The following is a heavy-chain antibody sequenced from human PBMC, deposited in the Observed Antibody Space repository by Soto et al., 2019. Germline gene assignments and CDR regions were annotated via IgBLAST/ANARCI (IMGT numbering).Heavy chain of an antibody. CDR3: ARGMGIATTGRYDY. D-gene: IGHD1-1*01. CDR1: GITISSNG. V-gene: IGHV3-48*01. J-gene: IGHJ4*02. CDR2: ISSSSDTI. Sequence: EVQLVESGGGSVQPGGSLRLSCAASGITISSNGMNWVRQAPGKGLEWVSYISSSSDTIYYADFMKGRFTISRDNAKNSLYLQMNSLRVEDTATYYCARGMGIATTGRYDYWGQGTLVTVSS.